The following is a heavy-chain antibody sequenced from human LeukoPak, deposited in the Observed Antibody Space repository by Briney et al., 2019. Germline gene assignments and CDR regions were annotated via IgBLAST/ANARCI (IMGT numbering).Heavy chain of an antibody. Sequence: PGGSLRLSCAASGFIFSNYWMAWVRQAPGKGLEWVANIKEDGSDKNYVDSVKGRFTISRDNAENSLYLQMNSLRAEDTAVYYCAELGITMIGGVWGKGTTVTISS. CDR2: IKEDGSDK. J-gene: IGHJ6*04. V-gene: IGHV3-7*01. D-gene: IGHD3-10*02. CDR1: GFIFSNYW. CDR3: AELGITMIGGV.